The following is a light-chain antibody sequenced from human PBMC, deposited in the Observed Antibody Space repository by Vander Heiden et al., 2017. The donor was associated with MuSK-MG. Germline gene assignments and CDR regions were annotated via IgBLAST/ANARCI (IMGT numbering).Light chain of an antibody. V-gene: IGKV1-9*01. J-gene: IGKJ2*01. CDR1: QDISSY. Sequence: IQLTRSPSFLSASVGDRVTITCRASQDISSYLAWYQQKPGKAPKLLIYAASTLQSGVPSRFSGSGSGTEFTLTISSLQPEDFATYYCQQLNSYLYTFGQGTKLEIK. CDR3: QQLNSYLYT. CDR2: AAS.